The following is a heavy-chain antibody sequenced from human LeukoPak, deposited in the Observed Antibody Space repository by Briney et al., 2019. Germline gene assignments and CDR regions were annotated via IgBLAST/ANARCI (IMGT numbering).Heavy chain of an antibody. V-gene: IGHV5-51*01. J-gene: IGHJ4*02. CDR1: GYSFTSYW. Sequence: GESLKISCKGSGYSFTSYWIGWVRQMPGKGLEWMGIFNPGDSDTRYSPSFKGQVTISADKSINTAYLHWNTLKASDSATYYCARRGVSSEEYDYWGQGTLVTVSS. CDR3: ARRGVSSEEYDY. D-gene: IGHD2/OR15-2a*01. CDR2: FNPGDSDT.